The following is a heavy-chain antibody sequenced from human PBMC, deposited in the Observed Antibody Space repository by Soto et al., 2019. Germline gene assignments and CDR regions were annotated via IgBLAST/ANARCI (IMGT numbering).Heavy chain of an antibody. Sequence: PGGSLRVSWAASGFTFSTYAMHWVRQAPGKGLEYVSALTNNGGSTYYANSVKGRFTISRDNSKNTLYLQMGSLRAEDMAVYYCTRAASSTWYLAYWGQGTLVTVSS. CDR1: GFTFSTYA. CDR3: TRAASSTWYLAY. D-gene: IGHD6-13*01. CDR2: LTNNGGST. V-gene: IGHV3-64*01. J-gene: IGHJ4*02.